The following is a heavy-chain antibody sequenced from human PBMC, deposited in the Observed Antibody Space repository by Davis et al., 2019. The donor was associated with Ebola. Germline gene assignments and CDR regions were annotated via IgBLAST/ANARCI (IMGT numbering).Heavy chain of an antibody. J-gene: IGHJ6*04. Sequence: ASVKVSCKASGYTFTNYGITWVRQAPGQGLEWMGWINPHNGNTNYAQNVQGRVIMTSDTATTTAYMEVGSLRSDDTAVYYCARTSKLLWFGEFSYGMDVWGKGTTVTVSS. CDR1: GYTFTNYG. CDR3: ARTSKLLWFGEFSYGMDV. CDR2: INPHNGNT. D-gene: IGHD3-10*01. V-gene: IGHV1-18*04.